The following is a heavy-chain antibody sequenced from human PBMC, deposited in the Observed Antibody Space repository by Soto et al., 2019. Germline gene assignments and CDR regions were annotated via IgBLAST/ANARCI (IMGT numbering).Heavy chain of an antibody. CDR1: GFTFSSYA. CDR2: ISGSGGST. D-gene: IGHD3-16*02. J-gene: IGHJ4*02. Sequence: GGSLRLSCAASGFTFSSYAMSWVRQAPGKGLEWVSAISGSGGSTYYADSVKGRFTISRDNSKNTLYLQMNSLRAEDTAVYYCARASFGGVIVTFYYFDYWGQGTLVTVSS. V-gene: IGHV3-23*01. CDR3: ARASFGGVIVTFYYFDY.